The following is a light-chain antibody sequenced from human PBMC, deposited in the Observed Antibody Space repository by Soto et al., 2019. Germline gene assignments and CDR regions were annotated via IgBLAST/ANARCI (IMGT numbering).Light chain of an antibody. CDR3: QQYDNAPLN. CDR2: DAS. Sequence: DIQVTQAPSSLSASVGDRVTITCQASQDIGNYLNWYQQKSGKAPKLLIYDASDLEAGVPSRFSGSGSGKDFTFTISSLQPEDIATYFCQQYDNAPLNFGGGTKVEIX. V-gene: IGKV1-33*01. J-gene: IGKJ4*01. CDR1: QDIGNY.